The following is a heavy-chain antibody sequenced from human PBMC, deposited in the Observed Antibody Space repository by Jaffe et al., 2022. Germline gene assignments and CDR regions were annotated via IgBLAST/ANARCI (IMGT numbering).Heavy chain of an antibody. V-gene: IGHV3-30*02. CDR1: GFTFSSYG. CDR2: IRYDGSNK. Sequence: QVQLVESGGGVVQPGGSLRLSCAASGFTFSSYGMHWVRQAPGKGLEWVAFIRYDGSNKYYADSVKGRFTISRDNSKNTLYLQMNSLRAEDTAVYYCAKAITIFGVVIGRNWFDPWGQGTLVTVSS. J-gene: IGHJ5*02. D-gene: IGHD3-3*01. CDR3: AKAITIFGVVIGRNWFDP.